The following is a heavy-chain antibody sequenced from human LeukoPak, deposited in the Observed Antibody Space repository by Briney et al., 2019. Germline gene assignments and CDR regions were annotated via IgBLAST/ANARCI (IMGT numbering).Heavy chain of an antibody. CDR2: ISYDGSNK. D-gene: IGHD5-24*01. CDR3: AKPLLGRDGYNYEFDY. CDR1: GFTFSSYG. J-gene: IGHJ4*02. Sequence: GGSLRLSCAASGFTFSSYGMHWVRQAPGKGLEWVAVISYDGSNKYYADSVKGRFTISRDNSKNTLYLQMNSLRAEGTAVYYCAKPLLGRDGYNYEFDYWGQGTLVTVSS. V-gene: IGHV3-30*18.